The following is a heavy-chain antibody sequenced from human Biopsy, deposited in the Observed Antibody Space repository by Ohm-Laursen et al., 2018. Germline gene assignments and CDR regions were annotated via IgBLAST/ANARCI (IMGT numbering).Heavy chain of an antibody. CDR1: GFTFSSYA. V-gene: IGHV3-33*01. D-gene: IGHD1-1*01. CDR2: IWYDGSNP. Sequence: SLRLSCAASGFTFSSYAMHWVRQAPGKGLEWVALIWYDGSNPYYVDSVKGRFIISRDNSKDILSLEMNSLRAEDTAVYYCARDTTGYYYAFDIWGRGTLVTVSS. J-gene: IGHJ3*02. CDR3: ARDTTGYYYAFDI.